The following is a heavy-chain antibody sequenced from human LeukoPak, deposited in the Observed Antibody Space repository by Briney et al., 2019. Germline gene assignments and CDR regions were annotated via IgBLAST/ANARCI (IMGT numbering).Heavy chain of an antibody. V-gene: IGHV3-30*02. CDR2: IRYDGSNK. J-gene: IGHJ4*02. Sequence: GGSLRLSCAASGFTFSSYGMHWVRQAPGKGLEWVAFIRYDGSNKYYADSMKGRFTISRDNSKNTLYLQMNSLRAEDTAVYYCAKVEVSVVRGVIDFDYWGQGTLVTVSS. D-gene: IGHD3-10*01. CDR1: GFTFSSYG. CDR3: AKVEVSVVRGVIDFDY.